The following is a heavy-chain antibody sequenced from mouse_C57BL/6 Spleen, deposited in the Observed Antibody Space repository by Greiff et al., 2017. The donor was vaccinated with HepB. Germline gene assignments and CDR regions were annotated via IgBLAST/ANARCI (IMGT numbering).Heavy chain of an antibody. J-gene: IGHJ1*03. V-gene: IGHV1-47*01. CDR3: ARNYYGNYGWYFDV. D-gene: IGHD2-1*01. Sequence: VQLQQSGAELVKPGASVKMSCKASGYTFTTYPIEWMKQNHGKSLEWIGNFHPYNDDTKYNEKFKGKATLTVEKSSSTVYLELSRLTSDDTAVYYCARNYYGNYGWYFDVWGTGTTVTVSS. CDR1: GYTFTTYP. CDR2: FHPYNDDT.